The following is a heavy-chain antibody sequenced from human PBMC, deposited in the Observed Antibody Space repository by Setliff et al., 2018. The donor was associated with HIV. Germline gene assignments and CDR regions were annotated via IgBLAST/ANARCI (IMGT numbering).Heavy chain of an antibody. D-gene: IGHD2-2*01. CDR2: IRSKANSYAT. V-gene: IGHV3-73*01. CDR1: GFTFSDSA. CDR3: TFGYCSSTSCYVFDI. Sequence: PGGSLRLSCAASGFTFSDSAMHWVRQASGKGLEWVGRIRSKANSYATTYAASVKGRLTISRDDSKNTAYLQMNSLKTEDTAVYYCTFGYCSSTSCYVFDIWGQGTMVTVSS. J-gene: IGHJ3*02.